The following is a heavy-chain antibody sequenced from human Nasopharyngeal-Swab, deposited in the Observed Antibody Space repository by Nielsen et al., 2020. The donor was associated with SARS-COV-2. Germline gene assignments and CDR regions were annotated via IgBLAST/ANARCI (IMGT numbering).Heavy chain of an antibody. CDR1: GFTFSSYA. CDR2: ISYDGSNK. CDR3: ARDFATAMVILDY. D-gene: IGHD5-18*01. Sequence: GGSLRLSCAASGFTFSSYAMHWVRQAPGKGLEWVAVISYDGSNKYYADSVKGRFTISRDNSKNTLYLQMNSPRAEDTAVYYCARDFATAMVILDYWGQGTLVTVSS. J-gene: IGHJ4*02. V-gene: IGHV3-30-3*01.